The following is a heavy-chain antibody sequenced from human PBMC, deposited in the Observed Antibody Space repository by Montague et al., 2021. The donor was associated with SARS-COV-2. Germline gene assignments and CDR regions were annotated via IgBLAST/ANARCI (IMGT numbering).Heavy chain of an antibody. V-gene: IGHV6-1*01. CDR2: TYYRSMWKS. CDR3: VRGIEAAGSYDY. Sequence: CAISGDSVSSNSATWNWIRQSPSRGLEWRGRTYYRSMWKSDYARXVKSRIAINPDTSKNQFSLQLSSVTPEDTALYYCVRGIEAAGSYDYWGQGTLVTVSS. D-gene: IGHD6-13*01. J-gene: IGHJ4*02. CDR1: GDSVSSNSAT.